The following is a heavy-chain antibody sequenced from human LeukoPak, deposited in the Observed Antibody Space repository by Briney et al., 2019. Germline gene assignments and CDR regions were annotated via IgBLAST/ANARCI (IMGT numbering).Heavy chain of an antibody. J-gene: IGHJ4*02. CDR1: GFTFSDYY. Sequence: GGSLRLSCAASGFTFSDYYMSWIRQAPGKGLEWVANIKQDGREKFYVDSVKGRFTISRDNTKNSLALQMNSLRAEDTAVYYCARDKSYGDSEDYWGQGTLVTVSS. D-gene: IGHD4-17*01. CDR2: IKQDGREK. V-gene: IGHV3-7*05. CDR3: ARDKSYGDSEDY.